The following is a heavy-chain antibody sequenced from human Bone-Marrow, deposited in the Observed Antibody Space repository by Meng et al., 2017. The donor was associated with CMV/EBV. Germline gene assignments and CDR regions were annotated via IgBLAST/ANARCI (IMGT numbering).Heavy chain of an antibody. J-gene: IGHJ4*02. CDR3: ARRSIVGATINY. CDR1: GGTFSSYT. D-gene: IGHD1-26*01. CDR2: IIPILGIA. V-gene: IGHV1-69*02. Sequence: SVKVSCKASGGTFSSYTISWVRQAPGQGLEWMGRIIPILGIANYAQKFQGRVTITADKSTSTAYMELSRLRSDDTAVYYCARRSIVGATINYWGQGTLVTVS.